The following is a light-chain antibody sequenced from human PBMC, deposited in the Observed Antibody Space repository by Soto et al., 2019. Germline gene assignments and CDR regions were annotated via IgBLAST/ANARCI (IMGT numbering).Light chain of an antibody. CDR3: GSWDSSLSAYV. V-gene: IGLV1-51*01. CDR2: DDN. CDR1: RSNIGGNS. Sequence: QAVVTQSPSASGTPGQRVTISCSGSRSNIGGNSVSWYQQLPGTAPKLLIYDDNKRPSGIPDRFSGSKSGTSATLGITGFQTGDEADYYCGSWDSSLSAYVFGTGTKLTVL. J-gene: IGLJ1*01.